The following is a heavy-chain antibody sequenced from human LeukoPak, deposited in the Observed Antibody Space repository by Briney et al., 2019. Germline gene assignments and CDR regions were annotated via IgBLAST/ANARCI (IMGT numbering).Heavy chain of an antibody. D-gene: IGHD1-14*01. Sequence: SETLSLTCTVSGGSISSSSYYWGWIRQPPGKGLEWIGSIYYSGSTYYNPSLKSRVTISVDTSKNQFSLKLSSVTAADTAVYYCARSTGWFDPWGQGILVTVSS. V-gene: IGHV4-39*01. J-gene: IGHJ5*02. CDR1: GGSISSSSYY. CDR2: IYYSGST. CDR3: ARSTGWFDP.